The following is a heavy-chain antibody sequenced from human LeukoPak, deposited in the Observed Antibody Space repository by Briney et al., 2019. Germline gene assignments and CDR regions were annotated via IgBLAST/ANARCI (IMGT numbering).Heavy chain of an antibody. CDR1: GFTFSDYF. D-gene: IGHD2-2*01. J-gene: IGHJ6*02. V-gene: IGHV3-11*01. CDR3: ARDRCSGTSCYHYQSMDV. Sequence: PGGSLRLSCAASGFTFSDYFMSWVRQAPGKGLEWVSYISSSVITIYYADSVKGRFTISRDNAKSSLYLQMNSLTAEDTAVYYCARDRCSGTSCYHYQSMDVWGQGTTVTVSS. CDR2: ISSSVITI.